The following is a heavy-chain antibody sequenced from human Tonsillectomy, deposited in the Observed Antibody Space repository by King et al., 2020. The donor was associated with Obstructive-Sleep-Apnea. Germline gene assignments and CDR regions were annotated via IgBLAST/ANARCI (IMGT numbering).Heavy chain of an antibody. Sequence: QLQESGPGLVKPSQTLSLTCAVSGGSISSGGYYWSWIRQHPGKGLEWIGYIYYNGRTYYNPSLKSRVTISVDTSKNQFSLKLTSVTAADTAVYYCARSNYDILTGYYIDYWGQGTLVTVSS. CDR2: IYYNGRT. D-gene: IGHD3-9*01. V-gene: IGHV4-31*11. CDR3: ARSNYDILTGYYIDY. J-gene: IGHJ4*02. CDR1: GGSISSGGYY.